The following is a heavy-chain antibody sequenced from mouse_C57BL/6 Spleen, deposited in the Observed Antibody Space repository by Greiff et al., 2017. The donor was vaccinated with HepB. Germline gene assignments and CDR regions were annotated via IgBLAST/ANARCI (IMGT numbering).Heavy chain of an antibody. CDR3: ARGYSNYVSWFAY. CDR1: GFTFSDYG. V-gene: IGHV5-17*01. D-gene: IGHD2-5*01. Sequence: EVHLVESGGGLVKPGGSLKLSCAASGFTFSDYGMHWVRQAPEKGLEWVAYISSGSSTIYYADTVKGRFTISRDNAKNTLFLQMTSLRSEDTAMYYCARGYSNYVSWFAYWGQGTLVTVSA. J-gene: IGHJ3*01. CDR2: ISSGSSTI.